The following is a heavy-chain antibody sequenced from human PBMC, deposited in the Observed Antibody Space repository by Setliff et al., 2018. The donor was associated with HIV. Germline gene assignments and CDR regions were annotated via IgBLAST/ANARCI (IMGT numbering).Heavy chain of an antibody. D-gene: IGHD3-22*01. CDR3: ARSRTSSGYYGVTGYGMDV. Sequence: SETLSLTCTVSGDSMSSHYWTWIRQPPGKGLEWIGYIYYSGSTNYNPSLKSRVTISVATSKNQFSLKLNSVTTADTAVYYCARSRTSSGYYGVTGYGMDVWGQGTTVTVSS. CDR2: IYYSGST. J-gene: IGHJ6*02. V-gene: IGHV4-59*11. CDR1: GDSMSSHY.